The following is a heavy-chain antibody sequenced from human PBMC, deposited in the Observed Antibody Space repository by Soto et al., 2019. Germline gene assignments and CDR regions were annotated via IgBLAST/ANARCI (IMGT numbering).Heavy chain of an antibody. V-gene: IGHV3-15*01. CDR2: IKSKSDGGTT. CDR1: GFTFSDAW. Sequence: GGSLRLSCAASGFTFSDAWVSWVRQAPGKGLDWVGRIKSKSDGGTTEYAAPVRGRFTISRDDSKNTLYLQMNSLKTEDTAVYYCTTDLWRIAVVVGSTGYFNPWGQGTPVTVSS. D-gene: IGHD2-15*01. CDR3: TTDLWRIAVVVGSTGYFNP. J-gene: IGHJ5*02.